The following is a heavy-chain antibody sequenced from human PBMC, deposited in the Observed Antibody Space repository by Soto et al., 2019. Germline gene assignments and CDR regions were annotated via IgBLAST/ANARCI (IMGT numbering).Heavy chain of an antibody. D-gene: IGHD4-17*01. CDR3: ARDDVGYGDRILSY. CDR2: ISAYNGNT. Sequence: ASAKASCKAPGYIFTSYGMSCVRQAPGQGLEWMGWISAYNGNTNYAQKLQGRVTMTTDTSTSTAYMELRSLRSDDTAVYYCARDDVGYGDRILSYWGQGTLVIVSS. V-gene: IGHV1-18*01. CDR1: GYIFTSYG. J-gene: IGHJ4*02.